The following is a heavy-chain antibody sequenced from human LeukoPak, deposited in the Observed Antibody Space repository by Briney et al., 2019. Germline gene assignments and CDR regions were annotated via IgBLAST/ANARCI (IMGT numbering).Heavy chain of an antibody. CDR1: GGSISSYY. Sequence: SETLSLTCTVSGGSISSYYWSWIRQPAGKGLEWIGRIYTSGSTNYNPSLKSRVTMSVDTSKNQFSLKLSSVTAADTAVYYCAREYCPSCPPRFDPWGQGTLVTVSS. D-gene: IGHD2-2*01. J-gene: IGHJ5*02. CDR3: AREYCPSCPPRFDP. V-gene: IGHV4-4*07. CDR2: IYTSGST.